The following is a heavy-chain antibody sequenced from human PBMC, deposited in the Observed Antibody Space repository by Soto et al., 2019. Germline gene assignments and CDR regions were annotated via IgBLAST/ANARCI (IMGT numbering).Heavy chain of an antibody. CDR2: IRSKAYGGTT. D-gene: IGHD3-10*01. J-gene: IGHJ6*02. Sequence: GGSLRLSCTASGFTFGDYAMSWFRQAPGKGLEWVGFIRSKAYGGTTEYAASVKGRFTISRDDSKSIAYLQMNSLKTEDTAVYYCTREHDTSRGYYYYYYGMDVWGQGTTVTVSS. V-gene: IGHV3-49*03. CDR1: GFTFGDYA. CDR3: TREHDTSRGYYYYYYGMDV.